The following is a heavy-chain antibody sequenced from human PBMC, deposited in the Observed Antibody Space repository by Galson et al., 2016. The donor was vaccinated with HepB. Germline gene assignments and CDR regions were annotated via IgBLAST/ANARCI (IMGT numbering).Heavy chain of an antibody. J-gene: IGHJ4*02. V-gene: IGHV3-9*01. CDR1: GFTCGDYA. Sequence: SLRLSCAASGFTCGDYAMGWVRQTPRTALDEAAGVGRNRACIDYADSVQGPFTTSRDNAKNSLYLQMDSLRPEDTALYYCAKARSTNAYKVFDYWGQGILVAVSS. D-gene: IGHD5-24*01. CDR3: AKARSTNAYKVFDY. CDR2: VGRNRACI.